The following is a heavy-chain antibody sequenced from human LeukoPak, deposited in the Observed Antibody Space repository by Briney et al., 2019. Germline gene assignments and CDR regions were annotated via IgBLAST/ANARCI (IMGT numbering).Heavy chain of an antibody. V-gene: IGHV4-59*01. CDR1: GGSISSYY. CDR2: IYYSGST. CDR3: AREWGGIDY. J-gene: IGHJ4*02. Sequence: SETLSLTRTVSGGSISSYYWSWIRQPPGKGLEWIGYIYYSGSTNYNPSLKSRVTISVDTSKNQFSLKLSSVTAADTAVYYCAREWGGIDYWGQGTLVTVSS. D-gene: IGHD3-16*01.